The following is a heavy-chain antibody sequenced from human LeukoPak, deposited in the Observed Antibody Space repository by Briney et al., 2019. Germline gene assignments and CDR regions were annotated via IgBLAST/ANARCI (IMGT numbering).Heavy chain of an antibody. V-gene: IGHV5-51*01. CDR2: IYPGDSDT. D-gene: IGHD5-12*01. Sequence: GESLKISCKGSGYSFTSYWIGWVRQMPGKGLEWMGIIYPGDSDTRYSPSFQGQVTISAGKSISTAYLQWSSLKASDTAMYYCAREMATISPTDAFDIWGQGTMVTVSS. CDR3: AREMATISPTDAFDI. CDR1: GYSFTSYW. J-gene: IGHJ3*02.